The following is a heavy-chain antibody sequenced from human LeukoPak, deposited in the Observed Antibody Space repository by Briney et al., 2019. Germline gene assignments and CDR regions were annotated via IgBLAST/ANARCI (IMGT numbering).Heavy chain of an antibody. D-gene: IGHD4-17*01. CDR2: ISYIGST. CDR1: DDSFSSHY. J-gene: IGHJ3*02. CDR3: ARDLVTVTKGFDI. Sequence: SETLSLTCAVSDDSFSSHYWTWIRQPPGKGLEWIGYISYIGSTNYNPSLKSRVTISIDTSKNQFSLKLSSVTAANTAVYYCARDLVTVTKGFDIWGQGTMVSVSS. V-gene: IGHV4-59*11.